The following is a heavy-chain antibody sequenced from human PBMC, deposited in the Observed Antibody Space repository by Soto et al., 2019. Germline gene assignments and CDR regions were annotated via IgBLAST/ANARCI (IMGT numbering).Heavy chain of an antibody. CDR1: GGTFSSYA. J-gene: IGHJ5*02. V-gene: IGHV1-69*06. CDR2: IIPIFGTA. D-gene: IGHD7-27*01. Sequence: SVKVSCKASGGTFSSYAISRVRQAPGQGLEWMGEIIPIFGTANYAQKFQGRVTITADKSTSTAYMGLSSLRSEDTAVYYCARVTRSLTLNSWFDPWGQGTLVTVSS. CDR3: ARVTRSLTLNSWFDP.